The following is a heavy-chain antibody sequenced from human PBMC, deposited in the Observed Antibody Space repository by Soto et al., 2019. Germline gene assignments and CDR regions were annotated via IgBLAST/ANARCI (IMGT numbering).Heavy chain of an antibody. Sequence: EVHLVESGGGLVQPGGSLRLSCAASGFTFTDYWMTWVRQAPGKGLEGVANMNPDGSEQYYLDSVKGRFTISRDNAPNSLSLQMNSLRGEDTAVYYCTRDLNHDSGPWGQGTQVIVSS. V-gene: IGHV3-7*04. CDR3: TRDLNHDSGP. D-gene: IGHD1-26*01. CDR2: MNPDGSEQ. CDR1: GFTFTDYW. J-gene: IGHJ5*02.